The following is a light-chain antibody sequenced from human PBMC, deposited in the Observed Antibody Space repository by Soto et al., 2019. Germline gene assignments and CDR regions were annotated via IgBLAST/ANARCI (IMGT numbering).Light chain of an antibody. Sequence: DIVMTQSPLSLAVTPGEPASISCRSSQSLLITNGYNYLDWYLQKPGQSPQLLIYWASNRASGVPDRLSGSGSGTDFTLKISRVEAEDAGVYYCMQATQTPPYTFGQGTKLEIK. CDR1: QSLLITNGYNY. J-gene: IGKJ2*01. V-gene: IGKV2-28*01. CDR3: MQATQTPPYT. CDR2: WAS.